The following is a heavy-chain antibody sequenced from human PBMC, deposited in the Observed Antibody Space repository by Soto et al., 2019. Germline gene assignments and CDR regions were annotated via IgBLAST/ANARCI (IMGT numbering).Heavy chain of an antibody. J-gene: IGHJ4*02. CDR3: ATIPRRGYSYGIDY. D-gene: IGHD2-21*02. CDR1: GGSISSGTSY. CDR2: IYFTGAT. Sequence: QVQLQESGPGLVKPSQTLSLTCSVSGGSISSGTSYWTWIRQHPGEGLEWIGHIYFTGATYSNPSLMSRLTMSVDTSKNQFSLKLTSVTAADTATYYCATIPRRGYSYGIDYWGQGTLVTVSS. V-gene: IGHV4-31*03.